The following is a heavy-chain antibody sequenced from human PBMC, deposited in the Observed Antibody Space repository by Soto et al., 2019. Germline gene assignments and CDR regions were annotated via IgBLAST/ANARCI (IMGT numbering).Heavy chain of an antibody. CDR3: ARILGYCSGGSCYWANWFDP. D-gene: IGHD2-15*01. J-gene: IGHJ5*02. CDR2: ISAYNGNT. V-gene: IGHV1-18*01. Sequence: ASVKVSCKASGYTFTSYAMHWVRQAPGQRLEWMGWISAYNGNTNYAQKLQGRVTMTTDTSTSTAYMELRSLRSDDTAVYYCARILGYCSGGSCYWANWFDPWGQGTLVTVSS. CDR1: GYTFTSYA.